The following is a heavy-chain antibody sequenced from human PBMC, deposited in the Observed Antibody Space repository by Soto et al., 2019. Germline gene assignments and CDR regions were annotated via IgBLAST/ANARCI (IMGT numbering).Heavy chain of an antibody. CDR1: GFSRTTSGVG. CDR3: AHRILRTVFGLVTTTAIYFDF. V-gene: IGHV2-5*02. J-gene: IGHJ4*02. CDR2: MYWDDDK. Sequence: QITLNESGPTVVKPAETLTLTCTFSGFSRTTSGVGVGWIRQSPGKAPEWLALMYWDDDKRYSASLKSRLTSTKDTSQNQVVLTMASVDPADTATYYCAHRILRTVFGLVTTTAIYFDFWGQGTPVVVSS. D-gene: IGHD3-3*01.